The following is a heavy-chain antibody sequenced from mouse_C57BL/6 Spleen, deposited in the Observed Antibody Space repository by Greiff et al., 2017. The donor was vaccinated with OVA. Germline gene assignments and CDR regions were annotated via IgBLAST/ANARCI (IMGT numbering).Heavy chain of an antibody. V-gene: IGHV1-62-2*01. CDR1: GYTFTEYT. J-gene: IGHJ1*03. D-gene: IGHD2-4*01. CDR2: FYPGSGSI. Sequence: VQLQQSGAELVKPGASVKLSCKASGYTFTEYTIHWVKQRSGQGLEWIGWFYPGSGSIKYNEKFKDKATLTADKSSSTVYMELSRLTSEDSAVYFCARHEAASYYDYDWYFDVWGTGTTVTVSS. CDR3: ARHEAASYYDYDWYFDV.